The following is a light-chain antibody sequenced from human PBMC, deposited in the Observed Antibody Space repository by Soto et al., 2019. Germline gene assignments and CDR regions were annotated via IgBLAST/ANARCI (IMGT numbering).Light chain of an antibody. CDR1: LNVNSY. Sequence: VLTQSPATLSLSPGERATLXXRASLNVNSYLAWYQQKPGQAPRLIXYDASNRAAGIPARFSGSGSGTDFTLTISSLEPEDFAIYYCQQRQYWPPITFGQGTRLEIK. V-gene: IGKV3-11*01. CDR3: QQRQYWPPIT. J-gene: IGKJ5*01. CDR2: DAS.